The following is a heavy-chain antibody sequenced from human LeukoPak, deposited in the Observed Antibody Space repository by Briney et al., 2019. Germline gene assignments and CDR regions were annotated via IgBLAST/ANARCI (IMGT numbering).Heavy chain of an antibody. V-gene: IGHV1-18*01. Sequence: ASVKVSCKASGYTFTNYGISWVRQAPGQGLEWMGWISAYNGNTNYAQKLQGRVTMTTDTSTSTAYMELRSLRSDDTAVYYCARDWRTYGDPLPCDYWGQGTLVTVSS. CDR1: GYTFTNYG. J-gene: IGHJ4*02. CDR3: ARDWRTYGDPLPCDY. CDR2: ISAYNGNT. D-gene: IGHD4-17*01.